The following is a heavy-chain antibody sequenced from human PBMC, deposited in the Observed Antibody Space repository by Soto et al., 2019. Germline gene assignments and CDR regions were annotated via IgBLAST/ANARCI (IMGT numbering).Heavy chain of an antibody. CDR1: GYSFTSYW. D-gene: IGHD3-9*01. CDR2: IYPGDSDT. CDR3: ERLRSYDILNGYSPDAFDL. J-gene: IGHJ3*01. V-gene: IGHV5-51*01. Sequence: GESLKISCKGSGYSFTSYWIGWVRQMPGKGLEWMGIIYPGDSDTRYSPSFQGQVTISADKSISTAYLQWSSLKASDTAMYYCERLRSYDILNGYSPDAFDLWGQGTMVTVSS.